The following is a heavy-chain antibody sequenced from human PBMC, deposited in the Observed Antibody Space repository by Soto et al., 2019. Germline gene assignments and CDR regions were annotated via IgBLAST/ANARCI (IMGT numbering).Heavy chain of an antibody. D-gene: IGHD2-15*01. J-gene: IGHJ6*02. Sequence: ASVKVSCKVSGYTLTELSMHWVRQAPGKGLEWMGGFDPEDGETIYAQKFQGRVTMTTDTSTSTAYMELRSLRSDDTAVYFCASGFLGVIWSGSCSGGTCFPYHYYFGMDVWGQGTTVTV. V-gene: IGHV1-24*01. CDR3: ASGFLGVIWSGSCSGGTCFPYHYYFGMDV. CDR2: FDPEDGET. CDR1: GYTLTELS.